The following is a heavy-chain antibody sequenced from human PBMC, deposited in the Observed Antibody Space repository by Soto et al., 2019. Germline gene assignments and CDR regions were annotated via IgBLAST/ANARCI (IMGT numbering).Heavy chain of an antibody. CDR1: GFIFSNYG. V-gene: IGHV3-30*18. CDR2: VSSAGSTK. Sequence: QVQLVESGGGVVQPDRSLRLSCAASGFIFSNYGMHWVRQAPGKGLEWVAGVSSAGSTKYYADSVKGRFTISRDNSKNTVFLQMCSLRAEDTGVYYCVQDLGYSYGAFFNSGGKGTLV. CDR3: VQDLGYSYGAFFNS. D-gene: IGHD5-18*01. J-gene: IGHJ4*02.